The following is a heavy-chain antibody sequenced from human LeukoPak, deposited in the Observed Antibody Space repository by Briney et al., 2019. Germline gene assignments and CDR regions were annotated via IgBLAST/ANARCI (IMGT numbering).Heavy chain of an antibody. Sequence: ASVKVSCKASGYTFTRYDINWVRQATGQGLEWMGWMNPNSGTTGYARKFQGRVTMTRNTLMSTAYMELSSLRSEDTAVYYCARGPTGYGDYYFDYWGQGTLVTVSS. J-gene: IGHJ4*02. D-gene: IGHD4-17*01. CDR2: MNPNSGTT. V-gene: IGHV1-8*01. CDR3: ARGPTGYGDYYFDY. CDR1: GYTFTRYD.